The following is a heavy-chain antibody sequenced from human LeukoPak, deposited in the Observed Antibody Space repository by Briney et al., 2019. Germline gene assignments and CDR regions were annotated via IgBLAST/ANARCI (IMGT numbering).Heavy chain of an antibody. CDR1: GFTFSSYA. CDR2: ISYDGSNK. CDR3: ARHSGSGTYYSPLDY. Sequence: GGSLRLSCAASGFTFSSYAMHWVRQAPGKGLEWVAVISYDGSNKYYADSVKGRFTISRDNSKNTLYLQMNSLRAEDTAVYYCARHSGSGTYYSPLDYWGQGTLVTVSS. V-gene: IGHV3-30-3*01. D-gene: IGHD3-10*01. J-gene: IGHJ4*02.